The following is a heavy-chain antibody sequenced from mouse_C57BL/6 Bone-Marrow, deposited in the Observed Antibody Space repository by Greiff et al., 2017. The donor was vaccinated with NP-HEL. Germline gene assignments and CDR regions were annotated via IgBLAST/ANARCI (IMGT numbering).Heavy chain of an antibody. J-gene: IGHJ4*01. CDR2: IWSGGST. CDR3: ARKAQFSYCAKDY. V-gene: IGHV2-2*01. Sequence: VMLVESGPGLVQPSQSLSITCTVSGFSLTSYGVHWVRQSPGKGLEWLGVIWSGGSTDYNAAFISRLSISKDNSKSQVFFKMNSLQADDTAIYYCARKAQFSYCAKDYWGQGTSVTVSS. CDR1: GFSLTSYG.